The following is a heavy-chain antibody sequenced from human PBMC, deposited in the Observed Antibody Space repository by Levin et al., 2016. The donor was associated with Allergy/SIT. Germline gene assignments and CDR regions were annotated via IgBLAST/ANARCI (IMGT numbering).Heavy chain of an antibody. J-gene: IGHJ6*02. V-gene: IGHV3-30*18. Sequence: WIRQPPGKGLEWVAVISYNGSNKYYADSVKGRFTISRDNSKNTLYLQMNSLRAEDTAVYYCAKVPDIVVVPAAIFRGDYYYYGMDVWGQGTTVTVSS. D-gene: IGHD2-2*01. CDR2: ISYNGSNK. CDR3: AKVPDIVVVPAAIFRGDYYYYGMDV.